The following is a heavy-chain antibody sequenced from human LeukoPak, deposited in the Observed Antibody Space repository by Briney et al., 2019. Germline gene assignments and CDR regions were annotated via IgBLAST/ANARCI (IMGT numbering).Heavy chain of an antibody. V-gene: IGHV3-30*02. Sequence: PGGSLRLSCAASGFTFSSYAMSWVRQAPGKGLEWVAFIRYDGSNKYYADSVKGRFTISRDNSKNTLYLQMNSLRAEDTAVYYCAKSDKGAVQLPFDYWGQGTLVTVSS. CDR2: IRYDGSNK. J-gene: IGHJ4*02. D-gene: IGHD1-26*01. CDR3: AKSDKGAVQLPFDY. CDR1: GFTFSSYA.